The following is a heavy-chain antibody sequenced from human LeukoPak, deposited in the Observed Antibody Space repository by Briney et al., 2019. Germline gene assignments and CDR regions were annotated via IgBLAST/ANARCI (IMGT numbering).Heavy chain of an antibody. Sequence: PSETLSLTCAVSGYSISSGYYWGWIPQPPGKGLEWIGCSYHTGTTYYNPSLQSRVTISVDTAKNQFSLRLSSVTATDTAVYYCARGGMVVIPAPGFWGQGTQVTVSS. J-gene: IGHJ4*02. CDR1: GYSISSGYY. V-gene: IGHV4-38-2*01. CDR2: SYHTGTT. D-gene: IGHD2-21*01. CDR3: ARGGMVVIPAPGF.